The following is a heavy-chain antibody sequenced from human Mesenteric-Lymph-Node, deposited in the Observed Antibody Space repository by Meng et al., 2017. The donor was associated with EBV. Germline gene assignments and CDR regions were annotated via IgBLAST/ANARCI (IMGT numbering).Heavy chain of an antibody. D-gene: IGHD6-13*01. CDR3: AKGSSRKWFDP. J-gene: IGHJ5*02. CDR2: ISGSAGST. V-gene: IGHV3-23*01. CDR1: GFRFRGYS. Sequence: EVQLLESGGGLVQPGGSLRVSCAASGFRFRGYSMTWVRQAPGKGLEWVSAISGSAGSTYYADSVKGRFTISRDNYKNTLYLQMNSLRADDTAVYYCAKGSSRKWFDPWGQGTLVTVSS.